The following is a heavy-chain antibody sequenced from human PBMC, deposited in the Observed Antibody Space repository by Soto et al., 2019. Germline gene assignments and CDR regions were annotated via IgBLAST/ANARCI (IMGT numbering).Heavy chain of an antibody. D-gene: IGHD3-22*01. CDR2: ITGTGGSR. CDR1: GFTFSSYA. Sequence: EVQLLQSGGGLVQPGGSLRLSCAASGFTFSSYAMTWVRQAPGKGLEWVSSITGTGGSRYYTDSVKGRFTISRDNSKNILYLQMNSLRAEDTAEYYCAKDRDMTVIVVVMLLDYWGQGSLVTVSS. V-gene: IGHV3-23*01. CDR3: AKDRDMTVIVVVMLLDY. J-gene: IGHJ4*02.